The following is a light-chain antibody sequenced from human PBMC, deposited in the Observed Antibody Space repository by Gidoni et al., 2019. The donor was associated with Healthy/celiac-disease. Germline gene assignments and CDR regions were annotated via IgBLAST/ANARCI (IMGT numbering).Light chain of an antibody. CDR1: SLRSYY. CDR2: GKN. Sequence: LTLLSAVSVALGQTVRITCQGDSLRSYYASWYQQKPGQAPVLVIYGKNNRPSGIPDRFSGSSSGNTASLTITGAQAEDEADYYCNSRDSSGNHLRVFGGGTKLTVL. J-gene: IGLJ3*02. V-gene: IGLV3-19*01. CDR3: NSRDSSGNHLRV.